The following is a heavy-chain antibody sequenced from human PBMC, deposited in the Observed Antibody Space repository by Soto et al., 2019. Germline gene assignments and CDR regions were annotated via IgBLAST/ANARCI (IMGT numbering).Heavy chain of an antibody. CDR1: GFTFSGHA. D-gene: IGHD6-19*01. Sequence: QVQLVESGGGVAQPGRSLRLSCTVSGFTFSGHAMHWVRQAPGKGLEWVTQIWDDGSNKYYAESVKGRYTISRDNSKNTLYLQMSSLRVEDTAVYYCARDGQGLAPYALDVWGQGTSVTVSS. J-gene: IGHJ6*02. CDR2: IWDDGSNK. V-gene: IGHV3-33*01. CDR3: ARDGQGLAPYALDV.